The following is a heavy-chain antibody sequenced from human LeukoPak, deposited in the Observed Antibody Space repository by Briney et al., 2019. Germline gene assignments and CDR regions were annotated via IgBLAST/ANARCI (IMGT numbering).Heavy chain of an antibody. CDR3: AKDFVAAAGRFDY. D-gene: IGHD6-13*01. Sequence: SETLSLTCTVSGGSDSSGSYYWTWIRQSPGKGLEWIGNIYYSGSTNYNPSLRSRVTMSVDTFKNQFSLKLSSVTAADTAIYYCAKDFVAAAGRFDYWGQGALVTVSS. CDR1: GGSDSSGSYY. J-gene: IGHJ4*02. V-gene: IGHV4-61*01. CDR2: IYYSGST.